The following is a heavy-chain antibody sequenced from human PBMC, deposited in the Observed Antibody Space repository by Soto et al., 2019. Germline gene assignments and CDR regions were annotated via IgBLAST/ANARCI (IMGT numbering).Heavy chain of an antibody. CDR1: GFTFNKLG. D-gene: IGHD2-15*01. V-gene: IGHV3-30*18. J-gene: IGHJ6*02. CDR2: LSYDGHHD. Sequence: QVHLVESGGGEVQPGGSLRLYCTASGFTFNKLGMHWVRQTPGKGLEWVASLSYDGHHDFYADAVRGRLIISRDNSHITLFLQLNTLKPADSDVYYCVKERADFVTVPHATSAMDAWGPGTTVTFSS. CDR3: VKERADFVTVPHATSAMDA.